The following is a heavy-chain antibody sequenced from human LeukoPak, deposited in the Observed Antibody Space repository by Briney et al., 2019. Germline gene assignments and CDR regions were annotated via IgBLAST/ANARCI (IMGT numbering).Heavy chain of an antibody. D-gene: IGHD5-24*01. CDR2: IYYSGST. J-gene: IGHJ4*02. Sequence: SETLSLTCTVSGGSISSYYWSRIRQPPGKGLEWIGYIYYSGSTNYNPSLKSRVTISVDTSKNQFSLKLSSVTAADTAVYYCARGRRDGYNGLDYWGQGTLVTVSS. V-gene: IGHV4-59*01. CDR3: ARGRRDGYNGLDY. CDR1: GGSISSYY.